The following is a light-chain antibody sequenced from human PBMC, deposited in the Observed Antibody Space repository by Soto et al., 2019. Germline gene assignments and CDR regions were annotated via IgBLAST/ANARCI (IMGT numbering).Light chain of an antibody. V-gene: IGKV1-27*01. J-gene: IGKJ1*01. CDR3: EKYNSDPWT. Sequence: DIQMTQSPSSLSASVGDRVTITCRASQGIRNSLAWYQHKPGKVPKLLIYAASTLQSGVPSRFSGSGSGTDFTLTISSLQPEDVATYYCEKYNSDPWTFGQGTKVEIK. CDR2: AAS. CDR1: QGIRNS.